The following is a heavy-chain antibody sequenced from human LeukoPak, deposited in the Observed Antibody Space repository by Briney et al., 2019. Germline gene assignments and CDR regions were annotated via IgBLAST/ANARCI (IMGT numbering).Heavy chain of an antibody. CDR1: GFTFSSYG. CDR2: ISSSSSYI. CDR3: ARGPSGSYSNFDY. D-gene: IGHD1-26*01. J-gene: IGHJ4*02. V-gene: IGHV3-21*01. Sequence: GGSLRLSCAASGFTFSSYGMNWVRQAPGKGLEWVSSISSSSSYIYYADSVKGRFTISRDNAKNSLYLQMNSLRAEDTAVYYCARGPSGSYSNFDYWGQGTLVTVSS.